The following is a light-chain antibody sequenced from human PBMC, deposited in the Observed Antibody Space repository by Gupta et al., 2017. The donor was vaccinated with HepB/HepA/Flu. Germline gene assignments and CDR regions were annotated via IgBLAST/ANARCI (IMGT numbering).Light chain of an antibody. Sequence: QSALTQPASMSGSPGQSIAISCTGISSDVGSYDLVSWYQHHPGKAPKVMIYEVSKRPSGVSNRFSGSKAGNTASPTISGLQAEDEADYYCCSYAGSQTYVFGTGTKVTVL. CDR2: EVS. V-gene: IGLV2-23*02. CDR1: SSDVGSYDL. J-gene: IGLJ1*01. CDR3: CSYAGSQTYV.